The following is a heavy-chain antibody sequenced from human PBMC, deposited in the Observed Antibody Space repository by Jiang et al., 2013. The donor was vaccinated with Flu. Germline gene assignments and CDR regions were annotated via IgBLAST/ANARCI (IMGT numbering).Heavy chain of an antibody. CDR3: AREGQQLVEDY. Sequence: ASGFTFSSYWMSWVRQAPGKGLEWVANIKEDGSEKYLCGRLSKGRFTISRDNAKNSLYLQMNSLRAEDTAVYYCAREGQQLVEDYWGQGTLVTVSS. CDR2: IKEDGSEK. J-gene: IGHJ4*02. D-gene: IGHD6-13*01. V-gene: IGHV3-7*01. CDR1: GFTFSSYW.